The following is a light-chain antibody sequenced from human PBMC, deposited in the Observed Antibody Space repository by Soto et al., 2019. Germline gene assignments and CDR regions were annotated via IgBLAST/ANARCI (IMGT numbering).Light chain of an antibody. CDR2: EVS. CDR1: NSDVGGFNY. V-gene: IGLV2-14*01. Sequence: QSALTQPASVSGSPGQSITISCTGTNSDVGGFNYVSWYQQHPGKAPKLIIYEVSNRPSGVTNRFSGSKSGNTASLTISGLQAEDEADYYCSSYRSGGTAVFGGGTTLTVL. CDR3: SSYRSGGTAV. J-gene: IGLJ2*01.